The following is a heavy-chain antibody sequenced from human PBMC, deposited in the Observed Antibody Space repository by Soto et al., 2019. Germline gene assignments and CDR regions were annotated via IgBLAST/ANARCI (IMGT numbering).Heavy chain of an antibody. CDR1: GYTFTSYY. V-gene: IGHV1-8*01. CDR2: MNPNSGNT. CDR3: ASSYSNYALIDYYYYGMDG. J-gene: IGHJ6*02. D-gene: IGHD4-4*01. Sequence: ASVKVSCKASGYTFTSYYINWVRQATGQGFEYLGWMNPNSGNTGYVKKFQGRVTMTRDTSMSTAYMELSSLRSEDTAVYYCASSYSNYALIDYYYYGMDGWGQGTTVTVSS.